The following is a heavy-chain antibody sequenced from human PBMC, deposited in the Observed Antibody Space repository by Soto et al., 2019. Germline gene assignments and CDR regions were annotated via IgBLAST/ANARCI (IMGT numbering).Heavy chain of an antibody. J-gene: IGHJ3*02. V-gene: IGHV2-5*02. CDR1: GFSLSTRGVN. CDR2: IYWDDDK. CDR3: ARGLATLPVFAFDI. D-gene: IGHD1-1*01. Sequence: SGPTLVNPTQTLTLTCTFSGFSLSTRGVNVGWIRQPPGKALEWLALIYWDDDKRFSPSLKSRLTITKDTSKNQVILTMTNMDPVDTAIYYCARGLATLPVFAFDIWGQGTVVTVSS.